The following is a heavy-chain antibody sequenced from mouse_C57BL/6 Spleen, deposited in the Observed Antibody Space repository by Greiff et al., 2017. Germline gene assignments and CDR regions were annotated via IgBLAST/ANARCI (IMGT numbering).Heavy chain of an antibody. J-gene: IGHJ2*01. CDR3: ARYVLDGYYSAY. V-gene: IGHV1-81*01. CDR2: IYPRSGNT. CDR1: GYTFTSYG. Sequence: QVHVKQSGAELARPGASVKLSCKASGYTFTSYGISWVKQRTGQGLEWIGEIYPRSGNTYYNEKFKGKATLTADKSSSTAYMELRSLTSEDSAVYFCARYVLDGYYSAYWGQGTTLTVSS. D-gene: IGHD2-3*01.